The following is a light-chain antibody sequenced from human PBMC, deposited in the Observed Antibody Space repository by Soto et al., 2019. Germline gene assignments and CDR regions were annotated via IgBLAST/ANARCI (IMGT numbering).Light chain of an antibody. CDR1: QSVSSSY. V-gene: IGKV3-20*01. J-gene: IGKJ1*01. CDR2: GAS. Sequence: EMVLPECAGTMSVYQGEGATLSWLASQSVSSSYLAWYQQKPGQAPRLLIYGASSRATGIPDRFSGSGSGTEFTLALSSLQSEDFAVYFCQQYHDRWTFGQGTKVDIK. CDR3: QQYHDRWT.